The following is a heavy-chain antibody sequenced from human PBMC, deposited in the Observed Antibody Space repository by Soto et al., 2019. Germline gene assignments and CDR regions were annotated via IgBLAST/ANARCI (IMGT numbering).Heavy chain of an antibody. CDR2: IWNDGNGY. D-gene: IGHD6-13*01. J-gene: IGHJ6*02. CDR1: GFNSNNYG. CDR3: ARRQISPPTRGAASARGGMDV. Sequence: QVQLVESGGGVVQPGRSLRLSCAASGFNSNNYGMHWVRQAPGKGLEWVAVIWNDGNGYYYANSVKGRFTISRDNSKNTLYLQMSSLSAEDTAVYYCARRQISPPTRGAASARGGMDVWGQGTTVTVSS. V-gene: IGHV3-33*01.